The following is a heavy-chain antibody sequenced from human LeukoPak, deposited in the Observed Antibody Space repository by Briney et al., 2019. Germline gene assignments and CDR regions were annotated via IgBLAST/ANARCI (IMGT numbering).Heavy chain of an antibody. D-gene: IGHD2-2*01. Sequence: GGSLRLSCAASGFTFDDYAMHWVRQAPGKGLEWVSGISWNSGSIGYADSVKGRFTISRDNAKNSLYLQMNSLRAEDTALYYCAKGRDKYQLLSKNWFDPWGQGTPVTVSS. V-gene: IGHV3-9*01. CDR3: AKGRDKYQLLSKNWFDP. CDR1: GFTFDDYA. CDR2: ISWNSGSI. J-gene: IGHJ5*02.